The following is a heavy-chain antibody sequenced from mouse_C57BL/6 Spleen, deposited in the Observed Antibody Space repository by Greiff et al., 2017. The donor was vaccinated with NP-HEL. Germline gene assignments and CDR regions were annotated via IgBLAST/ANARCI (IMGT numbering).Heavy chain of an antibody. CDR2: IYPGSGST. J-gene: IGHJ3*01. V-gene: IGHV1-55*01. CDR1: GYTFTSYW. Sequence: VKLEESGAELVKPGASVKMSCKASGYTFTSYWITWVKQRPGQGLEWIGDIYPGSGSTNYNEKFKSKATLTVDTSSSTAYMQLSSLTSEDSAVYYCARFISYEGFAYWGQGTLVTVSA. CDR3: ARFISYEGFAY. D-gene: IGHD1-1*01.